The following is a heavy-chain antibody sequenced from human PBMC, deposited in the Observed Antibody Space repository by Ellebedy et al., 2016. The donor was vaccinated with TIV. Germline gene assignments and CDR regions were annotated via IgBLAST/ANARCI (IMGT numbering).Heavy chain of an antibody. J-gene: IGHJ3*01. D-gene: IGHD6-13*01. V-gene: IGHV3-48*04. Sequence: GGSLRLXCAASGFDFSNHHMLWARQAPGKGLEWVSLITSRSSNIYYADSVKGRFTVSRDNAKNSLYLEMISLRAEDTAVYYCARSGFSSSWDDAFDVWGQGTMVTVSS. CDR1: GFDFSNHH. CDR2: ITSRSSNI. CDR3: ARSGFSSSWDDAFDV.